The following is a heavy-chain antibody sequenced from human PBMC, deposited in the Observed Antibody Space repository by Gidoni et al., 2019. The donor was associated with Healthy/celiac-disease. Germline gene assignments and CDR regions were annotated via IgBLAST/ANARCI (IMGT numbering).Heavy chain of an antibody. Sequence: EVQLVQSGAEVKKPGESLKISCKGSGYSVTSYWIGWVRQMPGKGLEWMGIIYPGDSDTRYSTSFQGQVTISAEKSISTAYLQWSSLKASDTAMYYCARQSYNWKRAFDIWGQGTMVTVSS. V-gene: IGHV5-51*01. J-gene: IGHJ3*02. CDR3: ARQSYNWKRAFDI. CDR2: IYPGDSDT. D-gene: IGHD1-20*01. CDR1: GYSVTSYW.